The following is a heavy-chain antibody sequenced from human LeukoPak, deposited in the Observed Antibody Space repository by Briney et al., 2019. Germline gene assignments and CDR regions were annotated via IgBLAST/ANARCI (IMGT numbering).Heavy chain of an antibody. D-gene: IGHD3-22*01. V-gene: IGHV4-31*11. J-gene: IGHJ4*02. CDR3: ARGLRGSGDSS. CDR2: IYYSGST. Sequence: SETLSVTCAVSGGSISSGGYYWSWIRQHPGKGLEWIGYIYYSGSTYYNPSLKSRVTISVDTSKNQFSLKLSSVTAADTAVYYCARGLRGSGDSSWGQGTLVTVSS. CDR1: GGSISSGGYY.